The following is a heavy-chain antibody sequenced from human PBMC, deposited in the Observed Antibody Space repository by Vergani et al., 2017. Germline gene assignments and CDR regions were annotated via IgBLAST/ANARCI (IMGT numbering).Heavy chain of an antibody. CDR3: ARAVYNWNYDAFDI. CDR1: GGSFSGYY. CDR2: INHSGST. D-gene: IGHD1-7*01. J-gene: IGHJ3*02. V-gene: IGHV4-34*01. Sequence: QVQLQQWGARLFKPSETLSITCAVYGGSFSGYYWSWIRQPPGKGVEWIGDINHSGSTNYNRSLKSRVTISVDMSMNQFSLKLSSVTATDAAVYYSARAVYNWNYDAFDIWGQGTTVTVSS.